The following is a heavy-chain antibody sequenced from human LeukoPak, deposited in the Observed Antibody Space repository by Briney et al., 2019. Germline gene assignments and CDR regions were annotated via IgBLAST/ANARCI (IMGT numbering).Heavy chain of an antibody. CDR2: IYYSGST. J-gene: IGHJ6*02. D-gene: IGHD6-19*01. CDR1: GGSISSYY. V-gene: IGHV4-59*08. Sequence: SETLSLTCTVSGGSISSYYWSWIRQPPGKGLEWIGYIYYSGSTNYNPSLKSRVTISVDTSKNQFSLKLSSVTAADTAVYYCAGWYYYYYGMDVWGQGTTVTVSS. CDR3: AGWYYYYYGMDV.